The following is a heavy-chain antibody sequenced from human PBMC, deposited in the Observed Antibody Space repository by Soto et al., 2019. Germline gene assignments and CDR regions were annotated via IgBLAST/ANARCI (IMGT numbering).Heavy chain of an antibody. Sequence: PGGSLRLSCAASGFTFSSYSMNWVRQAPGKGLEWVSSISSSSSYIYYADSVKGRFTISRDNAKNSLYLQMNSLRGEDTAVYYCAVSPEYYHHSSGYSHLDAFDIWGPGTMVTVSS. CDR1: GFTFSSYS. CDR3: AVSPEYYHHSSGYSHLDAFDI. D-gene: IGHD3-22*01. V-gene: IGHV3-21*01. CDR2: ISSSSSYI. J-gene: IGHJ3*02.